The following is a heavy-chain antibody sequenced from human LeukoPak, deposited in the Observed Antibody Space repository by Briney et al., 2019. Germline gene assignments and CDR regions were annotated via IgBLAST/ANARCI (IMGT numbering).Heavy chain of an antibody. V-gene: IGHV5-51*01. D-gene: IGHD2-2*01. CDR1: GYSFTSYW. J-gene: IGHJ4*02. CDR3: AISDYRSSSSCSFDY. Sequence: GESLKISCKGSGYSFTSYWIGWVRQMPGKGLEWMGIIYPGDSDTRYSPSFQGQVTMSADKSISTAYLQWSSLKASDSAIYYCAISDYRSSSSCSFDYWGQGTLVTVSS. CDR2: IYPGDSDT.